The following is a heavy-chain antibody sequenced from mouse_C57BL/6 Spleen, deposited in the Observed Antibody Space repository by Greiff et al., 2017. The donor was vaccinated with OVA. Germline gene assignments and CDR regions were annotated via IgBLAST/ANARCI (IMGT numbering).Heavy chain of an antibody. V-gene: IGHV1-64*01. D-gene: IGHD4-1*01. CDR1: GYTFTSYW. Sequence: QVQLQQPGAELVKPGASVKLSCKASGYTFTSYWMHWVKQRPGQGLEWIGMIHPNSGSTNYNEKFKSKATLTVDKSSCTAYMQLSSLTSEDSAVYYCARGVTGTWYFDYWGQGTTLTVSS. CDR2: IHPNSGST. J-gene: IGHJ2*01. CDR3: ARGVTGTWYFDY.